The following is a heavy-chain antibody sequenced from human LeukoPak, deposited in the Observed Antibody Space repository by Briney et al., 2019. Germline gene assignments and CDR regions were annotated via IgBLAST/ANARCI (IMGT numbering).Heavy chain of an antibody. CDR2: INPSGGST. D-gene: IGHD6-19*01. CDR1: GYTFTSHY. J-gene: IGHJ4*02. CDR3: ARRGIAVADLDY. V-gene: IGHV1-46*01. Sequence: GASVKVSCKASGYTFTSHYMHWVRQAPGQGLEWMGIINPSGGSTSYAQKFQGRVTMTRDTSTSTAYMELSNLRSEDTAVYYCARRGIAVADLDYWGQGTLVTVSS.